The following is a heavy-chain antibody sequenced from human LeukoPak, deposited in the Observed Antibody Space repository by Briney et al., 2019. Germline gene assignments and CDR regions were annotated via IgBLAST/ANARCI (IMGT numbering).Heavy chain of an antibody. CDR2: IYYSGSA. CDR3: ARDRGSGSEFDY. J-gene: IGHJ4*02. V-gene: IGHV4-39*07. Sequence: SETLSLTCTVSGGPISGTSVYWGSIRQPPGKGLEWIGSIYYSGSAYYNSSLKSRVTISVDTSKNQFSLKLSSVTAADTAVYYCARDRGSGSEFDYWGQGTLVTVSS. D-gene: IGHD3-10*01. CDR1: GGPISGTSVY.